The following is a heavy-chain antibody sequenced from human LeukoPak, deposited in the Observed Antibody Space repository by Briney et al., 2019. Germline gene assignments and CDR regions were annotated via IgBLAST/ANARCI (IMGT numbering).Heavy chain of an antibody. D-gene: IGHD3-3*01. J-gene: IGHJ4*02. CDR2: IHYSGST. CDR3: ARDLTIFGVVIKRFDY. V-gene: IGHV4-39*07. Sequence: PSESLSLTCTVSGGSISSSKYYWGWIRQPPGKGLECIGRIHYSGSTYYNPSLKSRVTISVDTSKNQFSLKLSSVTAADTAVYYCARDLTIFGVVIKRFDYWGQGTLVTVSS. CDR1: GGSISSSKYY.